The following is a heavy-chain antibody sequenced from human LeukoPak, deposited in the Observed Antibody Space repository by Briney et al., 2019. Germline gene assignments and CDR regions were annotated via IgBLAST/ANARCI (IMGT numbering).Heavy chain of an antibody. V-gene: IGHV3-23*01. CDR2: ISGSGGST. Sequence: PGGSLRLSCAASGFTFNSYAMSWVRQAPGKGLEWVSAISGSGGSTYYADSVKGRFTISRDNSKNTLYLQMNSLRAEDTAVYYCAKDPCSSTSCYPFDYWGQGTLVTVSS. D-gene: IGHD2-2*01. CDR1: GFTFNSYA. CDR3: AKDPCSSTSCYPFDY. J-gene: IGHJ4*02.